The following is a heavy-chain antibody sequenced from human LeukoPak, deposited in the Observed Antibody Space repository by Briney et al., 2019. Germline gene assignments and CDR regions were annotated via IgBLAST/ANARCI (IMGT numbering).Heavy chain of an antibody. CDR2: IYHSGST. V-gene: IGHV4-38-2*02. CDR3: ARDYYGSESYSVYMDV. D-gene: IGHD3-10*01. CDR1: GYSISSGYY. J-gene: IGHJ6*03. Sequence: SETLSLTCTVSGYSISSGYYWGWIRQPPGKGLEWIGSIYHSGSTYYNPSLKSRVTISVDTSKNQFSLKLSSVTAADTAVYYCARDYYGSESYSVYMDVWGKGTTVTVSS.